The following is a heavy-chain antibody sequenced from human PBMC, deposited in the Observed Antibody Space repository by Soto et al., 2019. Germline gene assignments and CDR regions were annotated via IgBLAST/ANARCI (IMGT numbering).Heavy chain of an antibody. D-gene: IGHD2-8*01. Sequence: GASVKVSCKASGYSFTDYHIHWVRQAPGQGLEWLVRINPKSGGTSTAQKFQGWVTTTTDTSISTASMELTRLTSDDTAIYYCARGDSTDCSNGVCSFFYNHDMDVWGQGTTVTVSS. V-gene: IGHV1-2*04. CDR2: INPKSGGT. J-gene: IGHJ6*02. CDR3: ARGDSTDCSNGVCSFFYNHDMDV. CDR1: GYSFTDYH.